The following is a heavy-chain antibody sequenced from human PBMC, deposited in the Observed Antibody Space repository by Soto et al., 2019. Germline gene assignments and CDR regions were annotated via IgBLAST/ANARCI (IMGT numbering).Heavy chain of an antibody. J-gene: IGHJ4*02. CDR3: ASTSGAYGDTLEY. CDR1: VVSISSSSYY. CDR2: IYYSGST. Sequence: SETLSLTCTFSVVSISSSSYYWGWIRQPPWKGLEWIGSIYYSGSTYYNPSLKSRVTISVDTSKNQFSLKLSSVTAAETAVYYCASTSGAYGDTLEYWGQGTLVTVSS. V-gene: IGHV4-39*01. D-gene: IGHD4-17*01.